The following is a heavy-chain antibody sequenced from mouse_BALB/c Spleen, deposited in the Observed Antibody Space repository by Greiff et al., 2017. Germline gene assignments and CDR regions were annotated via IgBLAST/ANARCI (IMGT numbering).Heavy chain of an antibody. CDR1: GYAFTSYN. V-gene: IGHV1S135*01. J-gene: IGHJ3*01. D-gene: IGHD2-4*01. CDR3: ARSMITVWFAY. Sequence: EVKLVESGPELVKPGASVKVSCKASGYAFTSYNMYWVKQSHGKSLEWIGYIDPYNGGTSYNQKFKGKATLTVDKSSSTAYMHLNSLTSEDSAVYYCARSMITVWFAYWGQGTLVTVSA. CDR2: IDPYNGGT.